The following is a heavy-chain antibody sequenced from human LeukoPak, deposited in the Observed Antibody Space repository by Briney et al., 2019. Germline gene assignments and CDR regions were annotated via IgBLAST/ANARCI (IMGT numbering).Heavy chain of an antibody. CDR3: ARDGSTYTINFYQALDA. CDR2: VWHDDNQK. D-gene: IGHD1-26*01. V-gene: IGHV3-33*01. J-gene: IGHJ3*01. Sequence: PGRSLRLSCAASGFPFSIFGMHWVRQAPGKGLEWVAVVWHDDNQKYYADSVKGRFTISKDNSKNTVYLQMNSLRAEDTATYYCARDGSTYTINFYQALDAWGQGTMVTVSS. CDR1: GFPFSIFG.